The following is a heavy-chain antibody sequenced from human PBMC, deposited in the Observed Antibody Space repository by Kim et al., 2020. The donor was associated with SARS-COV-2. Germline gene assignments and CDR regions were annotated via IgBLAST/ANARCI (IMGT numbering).Heavy chain of an antibody. CDR1: GYTFTSYG. CDR3: ARDGLGIRFLEWLTEGFDL. Sequence: ASVKVSCKASGYTFTSYGISWVRQAPGQGLEWMGWISAYNGNTNYAQKLQGRVTMTTDTSTSTAYMELRSLRSDDTAVYYCARDGLGIRFLEWLTEGFDLWGRGTLVTVSS. V-gene: IGHV1-18*04. CDR2: ISAYNGNT. D-gene: IGHD3-3*01. J-gene: IGHJ2*01.